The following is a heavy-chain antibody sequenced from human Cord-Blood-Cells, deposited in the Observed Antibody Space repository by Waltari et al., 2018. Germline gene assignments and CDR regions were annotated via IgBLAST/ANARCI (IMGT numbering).Heavy chain of an antibody. D-gene: IGHD3-10*01. V-gene: IGHV1-8*01. CDR2: MNPNRGNT. CDR1: GNTFTSYD. J-gene: IGHJ3*02. CDR3: ARADYYGSGSYYAFDI. Sequence: VQLVQSWAEVKKPGASVKVSCKASGNTFTSYDITWVRQTTGQGTEWKGWMNPNRGNTGYAQKFQGRSTRARNTAISTAYMELSSLRSEDTAVYYCARADYYGSGSYYAFDIWGQGTMVTVSS.